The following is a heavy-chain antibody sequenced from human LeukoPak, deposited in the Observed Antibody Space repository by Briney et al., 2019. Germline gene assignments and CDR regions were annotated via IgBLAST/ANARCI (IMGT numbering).Heavy chain of an antibody. J-gene: IGHJ1*01. CDR1: GGSISSYY. CDR2: IYYSGST. D-gene: IGHD2-15*01. V-gene: IGHV4-59*01. Sequence: SETLSLTCTVSGGSISSYYWSWIRQPPGKGLEWIGYIYYSGSTNYNPSLKSRVTISVDTSKNQFSLKLSSVTAADTAVYYCARGYCSGGSCWGGKYFQHWGQGTLVTVSS. CDR3: ARGYCSGGSCWGGKYFQH.